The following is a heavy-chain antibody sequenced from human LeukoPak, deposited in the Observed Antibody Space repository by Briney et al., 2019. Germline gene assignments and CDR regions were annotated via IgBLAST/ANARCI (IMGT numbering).Heavy chain of an antibody. CDR2: IYYSGST. D-gene: IGHD4-17*01. CDR3: ARDDVDYGAFDI. V-gene: IGHV4-31*03. Sequence: SETLSLTCTVSGGSISSGGYYWSWIRQHPGKGLEWIGYIYYSGSTYYNPSLKSRVTISEDTSKNQFSLKLSSVTAADTAVYYCARDDVDYGAFDIWGQGTMVTVSS. CDR1: GGSISSGGYY. J-gene: IGHJ3*02.